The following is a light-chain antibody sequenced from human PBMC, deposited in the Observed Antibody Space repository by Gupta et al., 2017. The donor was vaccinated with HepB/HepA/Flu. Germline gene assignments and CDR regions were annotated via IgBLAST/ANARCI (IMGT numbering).Light chain of an antibody. CDR2: WAS. CDR1: QSVLYSSNNNNY. CDR3: QQYYSTPRS. Sequence: MVMTQATESVSVSLGDSTTINCKSSQSVLYSSNNNNYLAWYQQKPGQPPKLLIYWASTRASGVPDRFSGSGSGTDFTLTISSLQAEDLAVYYCQQYYSTPRSFGQGTKLEIK. J-gene: IGKJ2*04. V-gene: IGKV4-1*01.